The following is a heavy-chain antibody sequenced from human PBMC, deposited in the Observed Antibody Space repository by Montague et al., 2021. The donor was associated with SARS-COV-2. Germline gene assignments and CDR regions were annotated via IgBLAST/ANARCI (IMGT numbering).Heavy chain of an antibody. CDR1: GDSVSSNNAA. CDR3: ARDAHIGSTWLFSGYGMDV. V-gene: IGHV6-1*01. D-gene: IGHD6-13*01. Sequence: CAISGDSVSSNNAAWNWIRQSPSRGLEWLGRTNYRSKWHYDYAVSVKSRILIIPNTSENQFSLQLNSVTPEDTAVYYCARDAHIGSTWLFSGYGMDVWGQGTTVTVSS. CDR2: TNYRSKWHY. J-gene: IGHJ6*02.